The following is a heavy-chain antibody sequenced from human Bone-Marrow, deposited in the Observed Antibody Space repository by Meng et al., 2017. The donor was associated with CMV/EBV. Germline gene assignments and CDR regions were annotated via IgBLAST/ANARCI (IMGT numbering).Heavy chain of an antibody. CDR3: AGGSSRSDAFDI. V-gene: IGHV3-21*01. CDR2: ISSSSSYI. J-gene: IGHJ3*02. Sequence: ESLKISCAASGFTFSSYSMNWVRQAPGKGLEWVSSISSSSSYIYYADSVKGRFTISRDNAKNSLYLQMNSLRAEDTAVYYCAGGSSRSDAFDIWGQGTMVTVSS. CDR1: GFTFSSYS. D-gene: IGHD2-15*01.